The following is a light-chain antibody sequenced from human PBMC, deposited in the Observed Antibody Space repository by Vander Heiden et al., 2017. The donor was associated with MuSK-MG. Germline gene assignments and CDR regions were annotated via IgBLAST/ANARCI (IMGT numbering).Light chain of an antibody. V-gene: IGKV3-11*01. CDR1: KSVSSY. CDR2: HAS. J-gene: IGKJ3*01. CDR3: QQRSSRHLGRFT. Sequence: EVVLSQSPATLSLSPGERATLSCSASKSVSSYLAWYQQKPGQTPRLLLYHASTSATATPVRFSGSGSGTDSTFTISSLKLEAYAVYFCQQRSSRHLGRFTFGRGTKVEIK.